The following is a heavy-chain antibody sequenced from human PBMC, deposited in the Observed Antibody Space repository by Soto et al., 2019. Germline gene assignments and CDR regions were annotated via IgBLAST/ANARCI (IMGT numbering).Heavy chain of an antibody. D-gene: IGHD3-16*02. CDR2: MDPNSGDT. J-gene: IGHJ3*02. CDR1: GYTFSSHD. V-gene: IGHV1-8*01. Sequence: ASVKVSCKASGYTFSSHDINSVRQATGQGLEWMGWMDPNSGDTGYAQKFQGRVTMTRNTSISTAYMELSSLRSEDTAVYYCARRRVITFGGVIVIGDAFDIWGQGTMGTV. CDR3: ARRRVITFGGVIVIGDAFDI.